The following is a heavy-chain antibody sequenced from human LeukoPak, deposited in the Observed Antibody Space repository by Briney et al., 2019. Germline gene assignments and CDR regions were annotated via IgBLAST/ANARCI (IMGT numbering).Heavy chain of an antibody. CDR3: VRDSGYSDGLTY. CDR2: IGSAGTTI. CDR1: GFSFSDSF. D-gene: IGHD5-24*01. J-gene: IGHJ4*02. Sequence: KPGGSLRLSCEASGFSFSDSFMTWIRQAPGEGLQFVASIGSAGTTINYGDSAKGRFTISRDNAKNSLYLQFNSLRAEDTAIYYCVRDSGYSDGLTYWGQGTLVTVSS. V-gene: IGHV3-11*01.